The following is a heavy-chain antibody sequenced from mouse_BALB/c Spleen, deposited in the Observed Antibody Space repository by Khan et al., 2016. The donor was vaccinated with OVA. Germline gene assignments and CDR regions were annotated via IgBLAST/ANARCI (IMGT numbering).Heavy chain of an antibody. CDR3: ATSYFYGYYFDY. CDR2: ISGDSNTI. D-gene: IGHD1-1*01. J-gene: IGHJ2*01. Sequence: EVQRVESGGDLVQPGGSRKLSCAASGFTFSSYGMHWVRQAPEKGLEWVAYISGDSNTIYYADTVKGRFTISRDNPRNTLFLQMTSLMSEDTAMYYCATSYFYGYYFDYWGRGTTLTVSS. V-gene: IGHV5-17*02. CDR1: GFTFSSYG.